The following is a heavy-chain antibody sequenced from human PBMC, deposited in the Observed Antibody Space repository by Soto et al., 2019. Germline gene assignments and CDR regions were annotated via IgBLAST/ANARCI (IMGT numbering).Heavy chain of an antibody. Sequence: SETLSLTCTVSGGSVSSGSYYWSWIRQPPGKGLEWIGYIYYSGSTNYNPSLKSRVTISVDTSKNQFSLKLSSVTAADTAVYYCAATQSGSYPRGGWFDPWGQGTLVTVSS. J-gene: IGHJ5*02. CDR2: IYYSGST. CDR1: GGSVSSGSYY. CDR3: AATQSGSYPRGGWFDP. D-gene: IGHD1-26*01. V-gene: IGHV4-61*01.